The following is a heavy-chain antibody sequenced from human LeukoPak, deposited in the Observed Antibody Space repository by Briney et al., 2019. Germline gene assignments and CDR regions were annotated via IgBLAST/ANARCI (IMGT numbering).Heavy chain of an antibody. CDR3: ARQREYSSVIGAFDI. Sequence: GESLKISCKGSGYSFTSYWIGWVRQMPGKGLEWMGIIYPGDSDTRYSPSFQGQVTISADKSISTAYLQWSSLKASDTAMYYCARQREYSSVIGAFDIWGQGTMVTVSS. J-gene: IGHJ3*02. CDR1: GYSFTSYW. V-gene: IGHV5-51*01. D-gene: IGHD6-19*01. CDR2: IYPGDSDT.